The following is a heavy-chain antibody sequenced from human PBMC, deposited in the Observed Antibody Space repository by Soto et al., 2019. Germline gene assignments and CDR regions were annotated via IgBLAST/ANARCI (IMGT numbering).Heavy chain of an antibody. D-gene: IGHD1-7*01. CDR1: GYTFTRYY. Sequence: QVQLVQSGAEVKEPGASVKVSCEASGYTFTRYYIHWVRQAPGQGLEWMGIINPSGGSTDYAQKFQGRVTMTRDTSTNTVYRELSSLRSEDSAMYYCARRVVNIGTAVSLDSWGQGTLVTVSS. V-gene: IGHV1-46*01. CDR3: ARRVVNIGTAVSLDS. J-gene: IGHJ4*02. CDR2: INPSGGST.